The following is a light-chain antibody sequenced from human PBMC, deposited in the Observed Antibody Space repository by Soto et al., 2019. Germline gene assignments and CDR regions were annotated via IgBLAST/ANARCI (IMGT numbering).Light chain of an antibody. CDR3: CSYAGSYTSL. V-gene: IGLV2-11*01. CDR2: DVS. J-gene: IGLJ2*01. Sequence: QSVLTQPRSVSGSPGQSVTISCTGTSSDVGGYNYVSWYQQHPGKAPKLMIYDVSKRPSGVPDRFSGSKSGNTASLTISGLQAEHEADYYCCSYAGSYTSLFGGGTKVTVL. CDR1: SSDVGGYNY.